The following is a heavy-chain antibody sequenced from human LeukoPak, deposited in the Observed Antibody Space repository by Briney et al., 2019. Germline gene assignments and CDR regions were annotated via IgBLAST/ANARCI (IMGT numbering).Heavy chain of an antibody. CDR2: MFYSGKT. V-gene: IGHV4-39*01. CDR3: VKHLIAPELLWFGND. Sequence: SSETLSLTCSVSGGSISSRSHYWGWIRQSPGKGLEWIASMFYSGKTYYNPSLKSRATISVDTSKNQFSLKVRSVTASDTAIYYCVKHLIAPELLWFGNDWGQGALVTVSS. CDR1: GGSISSRSHY. D-gene: IGHD3-10*01. J-gene: IGHJ4*02.